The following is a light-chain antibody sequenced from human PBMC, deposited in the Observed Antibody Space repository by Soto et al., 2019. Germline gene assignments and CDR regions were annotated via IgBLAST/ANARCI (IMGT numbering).Light chain of an antibody. CDR2: EVS. CDR3: SSFAGSYTYV. V-gene: IGLV2-8*01. Sequence: QSVLTQPPSASGSPGQSVTISCTGTISDIGTYYYVSWYQQHPGKAPKLIIYEVSERPSGVPDRFSGSKSGNTASLTVSGLQAEDEAHHYCSSFAGSYTYVFGTGTKVTVL. J-gene: IGLJ1*01. CDR1: ISDIGTYYY.